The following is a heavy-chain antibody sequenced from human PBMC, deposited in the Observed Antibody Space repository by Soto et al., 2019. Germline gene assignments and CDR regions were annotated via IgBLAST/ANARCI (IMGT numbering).Heavy chain of an antibody. CDR2: IYYSGST. V-gene: IGHV4-39*01. CDR1: PGSLSSSSYY. Sequence: PSETLSLTCTLSPGSLSSSSYYWGWFRQPPGKGPEGIGSIYYSGSTYYNPSLKSRVTLSVDRSKNQFSLKLSSVTAADTAVYYCARHPYYYYVWGSYRPRYYYYGMDVWGQGTTVTVSS. CDR3: ARHPYYYYVWGSYRPRYYYYGMDV. J-gene: IGHJ6*02. D-gene: IGHD3-16*02.